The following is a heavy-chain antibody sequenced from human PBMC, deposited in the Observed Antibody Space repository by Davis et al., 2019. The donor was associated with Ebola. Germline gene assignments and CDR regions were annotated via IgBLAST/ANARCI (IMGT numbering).Heavy chain of an antibody. V-gene: IGHV5-51*01. CDR2: IYTGDSDT. CDR3: ARYSGPSLKHNWFDP. D-gene: IGHD1-26*01. J-gene: IGHJ5*02. CDR1: GYSFTGSW. Sequence: GESLKISCKASGYSFTGSWIGWVRQMPGKGLDWMGIIYTGDSDTRYSPSFRGQVTISADKSMKTAFLQWSSLKASDSGMYYCARYSGPSLKHNWFDPWGQGTPVTVSS.